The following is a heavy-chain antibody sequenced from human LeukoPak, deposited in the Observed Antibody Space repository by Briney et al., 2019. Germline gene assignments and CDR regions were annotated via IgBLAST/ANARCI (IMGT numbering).Heavy chain of an antibody. D-gene: IGHD2-15*01. CDR1: GGSFSGYY. J-gene: IGHJ4*02. V-gene: IGHV4-34*01. CDR3: ARQVGGCSAGSCYVVY. CDR2: INHSGST. Sequence: PSETLSLTCAVYGGSFSGYYWSWIRQPPGKGLEWIGEINHSGSTNYNPSLKSRVTISVDTSKNQFSLKLSSVTAADTAVYYCARQVGGCSAGSCYVVYWGQGTLVTVSS.